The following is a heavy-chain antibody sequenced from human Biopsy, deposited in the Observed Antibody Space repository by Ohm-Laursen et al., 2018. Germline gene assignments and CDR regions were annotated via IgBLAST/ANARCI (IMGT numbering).Heavy chain of an antibody. D-gene: IGHD6-19*01. CDR1: GGAFTNYA. CDR2: IITVSETA. CDR3: VAYPSSGFFENNDDFAMDV. J-gene: IGHJ6*02. Sequence: VASVKVSCKTSGGAFTNYAINWVRQAPGHGLEWMGGIITVSETAGYAERFQGRVIITADVTTTTAYMDLSGLRSEDTAVYYCVAYPSSGFFENNDDFAMDVWGQGTTVIVSS. V-gene: IGHV1-69*13.